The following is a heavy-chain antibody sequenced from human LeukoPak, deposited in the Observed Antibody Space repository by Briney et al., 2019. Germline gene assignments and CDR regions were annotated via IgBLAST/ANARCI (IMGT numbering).Heavy chain of an antibody. CDR1: GYTFTGYY. J-gene: IGHJ2*01. Sequence: GASVKVSCKASGYTFTGYYMHWVRQAPGQGLEWMGWISAYNGNTNYAQKLQGRVTMTTDTSTSTAYMELRSLRSDDTAVYYCARVASGIVGAASFWYFDLWGRGTLVTVSS. D-gene: IGHD1-26*01. CDR3: ARVASGIVGAASFWYFDL. V-gene: IGHV1-18*04. CDR2: ISAYNGNT.